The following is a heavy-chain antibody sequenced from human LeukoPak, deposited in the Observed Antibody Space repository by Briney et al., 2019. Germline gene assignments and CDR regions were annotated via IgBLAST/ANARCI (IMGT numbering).Heavy chain of an antibody. Sequence: PSETLSLSCTVPGGSISSYYWSWIRQPPGKGLEWIGEINHRGNTNYNPSLKRRVTISVATSKNQFSLKLSSVTAADTALYYCARGVSSSWYWYFDLWGRGTLVTVLS. V-gene: IGHV4-34*01. J-gene: IGHJ2*01. CDR1: GGSISSYY. D-gene: IGHD6-13*01. CDR2: INHRGNT. CDR3: ARGVSSSWYWYFDL.